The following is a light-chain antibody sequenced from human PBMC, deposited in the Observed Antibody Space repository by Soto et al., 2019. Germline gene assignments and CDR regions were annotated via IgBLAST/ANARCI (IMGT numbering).Light chain of an antibody. CDR1: QGISSY. V-gene: IGKV1-13*02. J-gene: IGKJ1*01. Sequence: IQMTQSPCSVSASAGGGVSITCLASQGISSYLAWYQQKPGKAPKLLIYDASSLESGVPSRFSGSGSGTEFTLTTSSLEPEDFAVYYCQHRMNWPWTFGQGTKVDIK. CDR2: DAS. CDR3: QHRMNWPWT.